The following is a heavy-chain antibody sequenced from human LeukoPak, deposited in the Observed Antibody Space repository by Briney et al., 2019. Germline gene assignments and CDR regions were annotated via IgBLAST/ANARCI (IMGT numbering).Heavy chain of an antibody. CDR2: ISAYNGNT. Sequence: ASVKVSSKASGYTFTSYGISWVRQAPGQGLEWMGWISAYNGNTNYAQKLQGRVTMTTDTSTSTAYMELRSLRSDDTAVYYCARQREESYYDYVWGSYRSHFDYWGQGTLVTVSS. CDR1: GYTFTSYG. J-gene: IGHJ4*02. D-gene: IGHD3-16*02. V-gene: IGHV1-18*01. CDR3: ARQREESYYDYVWGSYRSHFDY.